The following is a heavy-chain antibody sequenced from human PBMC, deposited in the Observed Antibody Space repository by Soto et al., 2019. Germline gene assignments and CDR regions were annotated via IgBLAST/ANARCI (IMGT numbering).Heavy chain of an antibody. J-gene: IGHJ4*02. Sequence: QVQLQQWGAGLLKPSETLSLTCAVYGGSFSGYYWTWIRQPPGTGLEWIGEINHSGSTNYNPSLKSRVTLSVDTPKNQFSLKLTSVTAADTAGYYCARDKITGLFDYWGQGTRVTVSS. V-gene: IGHV4-34*01. CDR2: INHSGST. D-gene: IGHD2-8*02. CDR1: GGSFSGYY. CDR3: ARDKITGLFDY.